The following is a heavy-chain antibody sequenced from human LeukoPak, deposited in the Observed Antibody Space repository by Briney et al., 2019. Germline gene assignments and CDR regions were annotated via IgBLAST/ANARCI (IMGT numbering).Heavy chain of an antibody. CDR3: ARLETSNHDFWSGRPRGYMEV. J-gene: IGHJ6*03. CDR2: IKHDGSGK. CDR1: GFSFSDHW. Sequence: RSGGSLRLSCEASGFSFSDHWMGWVRQAPGKGLECVANIKHDGSGKEYVDSVKGRFTISRDNAKNSVYLEMSSLRAEDTAVYYCARLETSNHDFWSGRPRGYMEVWGKGTTVTVSS. V-gene: IGHV3-7*01. D-gene: IGHD3-3*01.